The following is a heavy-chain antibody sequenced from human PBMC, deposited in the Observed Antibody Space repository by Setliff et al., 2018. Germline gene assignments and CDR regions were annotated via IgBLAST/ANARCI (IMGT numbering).Heavy chain of an antibody. Sequence: SETLSLTCTVSGGSFSTYYWSWIRQAPGKGLEWIGHVYYSGAANYNPSLKSRVTMSMDTSKNHFSLKLTSLTAADTAVYYCAREQGRSYYDSSGFDSWGQGTLVTVSS. J-gene: IGHJ4*02. CDR2: VYYSGAA. V-gene: IGHV4-59*01. D-gene: IGHD3-22*01. CDR1: GGSFSTYY. CDR3: AREQGRSYYDSSGFDS.